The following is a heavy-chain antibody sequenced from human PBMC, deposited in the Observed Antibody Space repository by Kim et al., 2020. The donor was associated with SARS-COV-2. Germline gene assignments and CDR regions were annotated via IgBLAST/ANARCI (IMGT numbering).Heavy chain of an antibody. V-gene: IGHV4-34*01. J-gene: IGHJ4*02. CDR1: GGSFSGYY. Sequence: SETLSLTCAVYGGSFSGYYWSWIRQPPGKGLEWIGEINHSGSTNYNPSLKSRVTISVDTSKNQFSLKLSSVTAADTAVYYCARIGYSSSWYVHQYQYYFDYWGQGTLVTVSS. CDR2: INHSGST. D-gene: IGHD6-13*01. CDR3: ARIGYSSSWYVHQYQYYFDY.